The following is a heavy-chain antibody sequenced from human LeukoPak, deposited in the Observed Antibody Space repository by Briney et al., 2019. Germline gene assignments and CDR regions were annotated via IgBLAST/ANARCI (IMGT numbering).Heavy chain of an antibody. CDR1: GFTFSSYV. D-gene: IGHD6-19*01. V-gene: IGHV3-23*01. J-gene: IGHJ6*02. CDR3: AKGTVADRYYYYGMDV. Sequence: GGSLRLSCAASGFTFSSYVMSWVRQAPGKGLEWVSAISGSGGSTYYADSVKGRFTISRDNSKNTLYLQMNSLRAEDTAVYYCAKGTVADRYYYYGMDVWGQGTTVTVSS. CDR2: ISGSGGST.